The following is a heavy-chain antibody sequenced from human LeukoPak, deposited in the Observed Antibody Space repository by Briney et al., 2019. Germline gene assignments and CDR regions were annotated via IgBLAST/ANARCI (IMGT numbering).Heavy chain of an antibody. D-gene: IGHD1-26*01. J-gene: IGHJ5*02. CDR3: ARGVGRNWFDP. V-gene: IGHV4-61*08. CDR1: GGSISSGGYY. Sequence: SETLSLTCTVSGGSISSGGYYWSWIRQPPGKGLEWIGYIYYSGSTNYNPSLKSRVTISVDTSKNQFSLKLSSVTAADTAVYYCARGVGRNWFDPWGQGTLVTVSS. CDR2: IYYSGST.